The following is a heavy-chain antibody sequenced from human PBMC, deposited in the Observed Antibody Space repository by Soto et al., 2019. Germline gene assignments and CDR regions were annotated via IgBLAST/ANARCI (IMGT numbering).Heavy chain of an antibody. J-gene: IGHJ3*02. CDR1: GGSFSGYY. CDR3: ARQWERGAFDI. CDR2: INHSGST. Sequence: QVQLQQWGAGLLKPSETLSLTCAVYGGSFSGYYWSWIRQPPGKGLEWIGEINHSGSTNYNPSLKSRVTISVDTSKNQFSLKLSSVTAADTAVYYCARQWERGAFDIWGQGTMVTVSS. V-gene: IGHV4-34*01. D-gene: IGHD1-26*01.